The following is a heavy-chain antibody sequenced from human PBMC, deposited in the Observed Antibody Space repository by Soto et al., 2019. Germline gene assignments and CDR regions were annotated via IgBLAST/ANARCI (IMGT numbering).Heavy chain of an antibody. CDR3: ARGLYYDFWSGYPTWYYYYYMDV. CDR2: ISAYNGNT. CDR1: GYTFTSYG. V-gene: IGHV1-18*01. Sequence: GASVKVSCKASGYTFTSYGISWVRQAPGQGLEWMGWISAYNGNTNYALKFQGRVTMTRNTSISTAYMELSSLRSEDTAVYYCARGLYYDFWSGYPTWYYYYYMDVWGKGTTVTVSS. D-gene: IGHD3-3*01. J-gene: IGHJ6*03.